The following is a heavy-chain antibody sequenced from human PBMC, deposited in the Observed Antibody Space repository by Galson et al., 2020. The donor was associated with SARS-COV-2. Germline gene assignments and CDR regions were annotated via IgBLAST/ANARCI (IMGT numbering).Heavy chain of an antibody. V-gene: IGHV4-59*01. CDR2: IYYSGST. CDR3: AGSQGTLDLYGMDV. CDR1: GGPISSYY. J-gene: IGHJ6*02. Sequence: SETLSLTCTVSGGPISSYYWSWIRQPPGKGLEWIGYIYYSGSTNYNPSLKSRVTISVDTSKNQFSLKLSSVTAADTAVYYCAGSQGTLDLYGMDVWGQGTTVTVFS. D-gene: IGHD3-3*01.